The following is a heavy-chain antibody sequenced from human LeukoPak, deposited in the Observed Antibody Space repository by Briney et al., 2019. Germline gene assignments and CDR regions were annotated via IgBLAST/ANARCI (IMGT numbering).Heavy chain of an antibody. J-gene: IGHJ6*03. D-gene: IGHD3-3*01. CDR3: ARGLYYDFWSGYYQAVYYYYYYYMDV. V-gene: IGHV1-8*03. CDR1: GYTFTSYD. Sequence: GASVKVSCKASGYTFTSYDINWVRQATGQGLEWMGWMNPNSGDTGYAQKFQGRVTITRNTSISTAYMELSSLRSEDTAVYYCARGLYYDFWSGYYQAVYYYYYYYMDVWGKGTTVTVSS. CDR2: MNPNSGDT.